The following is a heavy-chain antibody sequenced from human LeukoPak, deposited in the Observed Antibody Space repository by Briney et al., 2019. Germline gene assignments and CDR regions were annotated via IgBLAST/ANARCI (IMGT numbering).Heavy chain of an antibody. D-gene: IGHD2/OR15-2a*01. V-gene: IGHV1-18*01. J-gene: IGHJ4*02. CDR3: ARVREYGRSLDY. Sequence: ASVKVSCKASGYTFTSYGIIWVRQAPGQGLEWMGWITVYNGNTNYAQKLQDRVTMTTDTSTTTAYMELRSLRSDDTAVYYCARVREYGRSLDYWGQGALVTVSS. CDR1: GYTFTSYG. CDR2: ITVYNGNT.